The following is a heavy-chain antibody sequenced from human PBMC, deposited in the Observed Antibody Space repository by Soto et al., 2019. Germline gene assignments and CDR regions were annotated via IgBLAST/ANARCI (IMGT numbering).Heavy chain of an antibody. D-gene: IGHD6-13*01. CDR1: GYTFTSYD. CDR3: ARGRIAAAGGLDAFDI. V-gene: IGHV1-8*01. CDR2: MNPNSGNT. Sequence: ASVKVSCKASGYTFTSYDINWVRQATGQGLEWMGWMNPNSGNTGYAQKFQGRVTMTRNTSISTAYMELSSLRSEDTAVYYCARGRIAAAGGLDAFDIWGQGTMVTVSS. J-gene: IGHJ3*02.